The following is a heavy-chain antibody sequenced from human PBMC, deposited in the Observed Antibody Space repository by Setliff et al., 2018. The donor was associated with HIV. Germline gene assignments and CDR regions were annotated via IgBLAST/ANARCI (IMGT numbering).Heavy chain of an antibody. J-gene: IGHJ4*02. CDR1: GFTFTNYA. CDR3: ARGTPRGSYDY. CDR2: ITHDGAKT. Sequence: PGRSLRLSCAASGFTFTNYAMHWVRQAPGKGLEYVSAITHDGAKTYYADSVKGRFTISRDNSKNTVYLQMGSLRVEDMAVYHCARGTPRGSYDYWGQGTPVTVSS. V-gene: IGHV3-64*02. D-gene: IGHD1-26*01.